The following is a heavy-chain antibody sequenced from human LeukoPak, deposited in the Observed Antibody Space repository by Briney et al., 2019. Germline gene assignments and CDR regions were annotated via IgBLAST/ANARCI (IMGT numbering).Heavy chain of an antibody. Sequence: SETLSLTCTVSGGSLSSGDYYWSWIRQPPGKGLEWIGYIYYSGSTYYNPSLKSRVTISVDTFKNQFSLKLSSVTAADTAVYYCARGLRDTAMAMAMDAFDIWGQGTMVTVSS. CDR2: IYYSGST. V-gene: IGHV4-30-4*01. CDR1: GGSLSSGDYY. CDR3: ARGLRDTAMAMAMDAFDI. D-gene: IGHD5-18*01. J-gene: IGHJ3*02.